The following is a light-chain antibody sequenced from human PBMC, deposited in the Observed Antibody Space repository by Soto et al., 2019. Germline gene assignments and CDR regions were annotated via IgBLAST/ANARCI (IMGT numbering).Light chain of an antibody. CDR3: QQYNNWPQT. CDR1: QSVSSN. V-gene: IGKV3-15*01. J-gene: IGKJ1*01. CDR2: GAS. Sequence: EIVMTQSTATLSVSPGESATLSCRASQSVSSNLAWYQQKPGQAPRLLIYGASTRATGIPARFSVSGSGTEFTLTISSLQSEDFAVYYCQQYNNWPQTFGQGTKVEIK.